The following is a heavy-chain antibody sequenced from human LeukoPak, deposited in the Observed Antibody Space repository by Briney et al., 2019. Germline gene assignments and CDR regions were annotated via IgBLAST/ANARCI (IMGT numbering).Heavy chain of an antibody. D-gene: IGHD3-3*01. CDR2: IYYSGST. J-gene: IGHJ4*02. CDR1: GGSISSYY. V-gene: IGHV4-59*12. CDR3: ARVGGYYDFWSGPKDFDY. Sequence: SETLSLTCTVSGGSISSYYWSWIRQPPGKGLEWIGYIYYSGSTNYNPSLKSRVTISVDTSKNQFSLKLSSVTAADMAVYYCARVGGYYDFWSGPKDFDYWGQGTLVTVSS.